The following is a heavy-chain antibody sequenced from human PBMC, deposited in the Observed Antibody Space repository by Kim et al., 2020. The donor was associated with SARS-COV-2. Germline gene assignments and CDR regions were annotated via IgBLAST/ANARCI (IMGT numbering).Heavy chain of an antibody. J-gene: IGHJ4*02. V-gene: IGHV3-23*01. D-gene: IGHD3-22*01. CDR2: ISGSAGIT. Sequence: GGSLRLSCAASGFTFSSYAMTWVRQAPGKGLEWVSGISGSAGITYYADSVKGRFTISRDNSKNTVYLQMNSLRTEDTAIYYCAKDYDVHYDSAGYYGFPPHPSRDYWGQGTLVTVSS. CDR1: GFTFSSYA. CDR3: AKDYDVHYDSAGYYGFPPHPSRDY.